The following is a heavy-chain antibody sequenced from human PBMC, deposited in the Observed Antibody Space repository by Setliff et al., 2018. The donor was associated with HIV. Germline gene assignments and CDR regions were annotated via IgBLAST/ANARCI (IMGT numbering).Heavy chain of an antibody. J-gene: IGHJ4*02. V-gene: IGHV4-59*08. CDR1: GGSISSYY. CDR3: ARQGGYNSPLMV. D-gene: IGHD3-10*01. Sequence: PSETLSLTCTVSGGSISSYYWSWIRQSPGKGLEWIGYIFDSGTTKYNPSVTSRVTISVDASKNQLFLQLISVTAADTAVYYCARQGGYNSPLMVWGQGKLVTVSS. CDR2: IFDSGTT.